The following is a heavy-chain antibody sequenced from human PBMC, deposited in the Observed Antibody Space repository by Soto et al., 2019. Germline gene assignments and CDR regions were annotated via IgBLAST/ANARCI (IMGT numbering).Heavy chain of an antibody. CDR1: GGSISSGYYY. D-gene: IGHD2-21*02. Sequence: QVQLQESGPGLVKPSQTLSLTCTVSGGSISSGYYYWSWIRQPPGKGLEWIGYIYYSGSTYYNPSLKSRVTMSVDTSKNQFALKLSAVAAADTAVYYCARDLRDPDAFDIWGQGTMVTVSS. V-gene: IGHV4-30-4*01. CDR3: ARDLRDPDAFDI. CDR2: IYYSGST. J-gene: IGHJ3*02.